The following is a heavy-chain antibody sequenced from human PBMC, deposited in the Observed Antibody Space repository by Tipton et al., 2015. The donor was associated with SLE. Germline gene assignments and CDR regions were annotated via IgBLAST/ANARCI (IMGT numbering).Heavy chain of an antibody. CDR3: ASDLPDYYDSSGYRGVDI. CDR2: INPQGSDT. D-gene: IGHD3-22*01. V-gene: IGHV3-7*01. Sequence: SLRLSCIASGSVSQYSFGGLWMTWVRQAPGKGLEWVANINPQGSDTYSVASVQGRFTVSRDNATNSLYLQMNSLRAEDTAVYYCASDLPDYYDSSGYRGVDIWGQGTMVTVSS. J-gene: IGHJ3*02. CDR1: GSVSQYSFGGLW.